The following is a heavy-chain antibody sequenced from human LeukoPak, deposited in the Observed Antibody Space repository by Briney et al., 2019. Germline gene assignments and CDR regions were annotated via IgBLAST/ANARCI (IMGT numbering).Heavy chain of an antibody. CDR3: ASSRAVATFYFDY. Sequence: ASVKVSCKASGYTFTSYYMHWVRQAPGQGLEWMGIINPSGGSTSYAQKFQGRVTMTRDMSTSTDYMELSSLRSEDTAVYYCASSRAVATFYFDYWGQGTLVTVSS. CDR2: INPSGGST. J-gene: IGHJ4*02. D-gene: IGHD5-12*01. V-gene: IGHV1-46*01. CDR1: GYTFTSYY.